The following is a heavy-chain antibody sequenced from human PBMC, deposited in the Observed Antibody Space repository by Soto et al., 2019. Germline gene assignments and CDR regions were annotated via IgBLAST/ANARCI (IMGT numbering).Heavy chain of an antibody. J-gene: IGHJ5*02. D-gene: IGHD6-19*01. Sequence: EVQLVESGGGLVQPGGSLRLSCAASGFTFSSYSMNWVRQAPGKGLEWVLYISSSSSTIYYADSVKGRFTISRDNAKNSLYLQMNSLRDEDTAVYYCAREGSPPWGGWSYNWFDPWGQGTLVTVSS. CDR3: AREGSPPWGGWSYNWFDP. CDR2: ISSSSSTI. V-gene: IGHV3-48*02. CDR1: GFTFSSYS.